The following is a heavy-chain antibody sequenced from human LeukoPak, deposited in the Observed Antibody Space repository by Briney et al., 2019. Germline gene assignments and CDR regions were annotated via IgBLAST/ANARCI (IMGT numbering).Heavy chain of an antibody. CDR1: GFTFSSYA. J-gene: IGHJ4*02. CDR3: AKEAEGITMVRGVIITGDY. D-gene: IGHD3-10*01. V-gene: IGHV3-23*01. CDR2: ISGRGGST. Sequence: SGGSLRLSCAASGFTFSSYAMSWVRQAPGKGLEWVSAISGRGGSTYYADSVKGRFTISRDNSKNTLYLQMNSLRAEDTAVYYCAKEAEGITMVRGVIITGDYWGQGTLVTVSS.